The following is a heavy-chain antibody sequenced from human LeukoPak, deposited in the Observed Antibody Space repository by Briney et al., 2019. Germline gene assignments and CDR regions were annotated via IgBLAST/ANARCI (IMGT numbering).Heavy chain of an antibody. V-gene: IGHV3-53*01. Sequence: PGGSLRLSFTASGFTVNRNYTTWVRQAPGKGLEWVSVIYSGGSTYYADSVKGRFTISRDNSKNTLYLQMNRLRAEDTAVYYYASRGMGVFQYWGQGTLVTVSS. J-gene: IGHJ4*02. CDR1: GFTVNRNY. CDR2: IYSGGST. CDR3: ASRGMGVFQY. D-gene: IGHD1-26*01.